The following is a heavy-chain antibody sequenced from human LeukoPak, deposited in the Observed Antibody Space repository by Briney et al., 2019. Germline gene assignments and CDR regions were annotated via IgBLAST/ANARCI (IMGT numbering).Heavy chain of an antibody. CDR2: ISGSGGST. CDR3: AKENFDWKRIPYFDY. J-gene: IGHJ4*02. CDR1: GFTFSNYA. Sequence: GGSLRLSCAASGFTFSNYAMTWVRQAPGKGLEWVSAISGSGGSTYYRDSVKGRFTISRDNSKNTLCLQMNNLRADDTAVYYCAKENFDWKRIPYFDYWGQGTLATVSS. D-gene: IGHD3-9*01. V-gene: IGHV3-23*01.